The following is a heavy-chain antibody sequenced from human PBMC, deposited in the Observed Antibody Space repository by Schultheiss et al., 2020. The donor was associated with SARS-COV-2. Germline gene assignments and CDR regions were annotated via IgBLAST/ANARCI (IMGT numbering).Heavy chain of an antibody. CDR1: GFTFSSYA. D-gene: IGHD5-24*01. CDR3: AAHLRDGYNSLPFFF. CDR2: ISGSGGST. V-gene: IGHV3-23*01. J-gene: IGHJ4*02. Sequence: GGSLRLSCAASGFTFSSYAMSWVRQAPGKGLEWVSAISGSGGSTYYADSVKGRFTISRDNSKNTLYLQMNSLRAEDTAVYYCAAHLRDGYNSLPFFFWGQGTLVTVSS.